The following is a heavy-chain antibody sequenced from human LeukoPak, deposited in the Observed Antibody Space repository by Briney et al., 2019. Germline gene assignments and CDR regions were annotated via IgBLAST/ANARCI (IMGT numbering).Heavy chain of an antibody. D-gene: IGHD3-10*01. Sequence: SETLSLTCTVSGGSISSSSYYWGWIRQPPGKGLEWIGSIYYSGSTYYNPSLKSRVTISVDTSKNQFSLKLSSVTAADTAVYYCARHRLLLWFGDGFDYWGQGTLVTVSS. J-gene: IGHJ4*02. V-gene: IGHV4-39*01. CDR1: GGSISSSSYY. CDR2: IYYSGST. CDR3: ARHRLLLWFGDGFDY.